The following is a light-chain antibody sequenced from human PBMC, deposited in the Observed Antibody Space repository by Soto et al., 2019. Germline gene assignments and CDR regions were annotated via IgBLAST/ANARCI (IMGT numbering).Light chain of an antibody. CDR2: EGS. Sequence: QSALTQPASVSGSLGQSITISCIGTSSNIGSYNLVSWYQHQPGTAPKIMIFEGSKRPSGVSIRFSGSRSGNTASLTISGLQAEDEADYYCCSFAGSGTQYVFGTGTKLTVL. CDR3: CSFAGSGTQYV. J-gene: IGLJ1*01. V-gene: IGLV2-23*01. CDR1: SSNIGSYNL.